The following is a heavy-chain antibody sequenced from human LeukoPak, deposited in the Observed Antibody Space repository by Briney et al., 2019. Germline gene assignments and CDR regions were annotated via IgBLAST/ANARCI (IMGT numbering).Heavy chain of an antibody. D-gene: IGHD3-16*01. Sequence: ASVTVSCTASGYTFTGYYMHWVRQAPGQGLEWMGWINPNSGGTNYAQKFQGRVTMTRDTSISTAYMELSRLRSDDTAVYYCARIARIMWGMDVWGQGTTVTASS. V-gene: IGHV1-2*02. CDR2: INPNSGGT. J-gene: IGHJ6*02. CDR1: GYTFTGYY. CDR3: ARIARIMWGMDV.